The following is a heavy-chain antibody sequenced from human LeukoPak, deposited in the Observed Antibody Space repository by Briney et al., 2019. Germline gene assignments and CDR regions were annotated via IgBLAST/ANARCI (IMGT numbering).Heavy chain of an antibody. CDR1: GYTFTSYG. V-gene: IGHV1-18*01. CDR3: AVTTRGGTSDGMDV. J-gene: IGHJ6*02. CDR2: ISAYNGNT. Sequence: GASVKVSCKASGYTFTSYGIRWVRQAPGQGLEWMGWISAYNGNTNYAQKFQGRVTITRDTSASTAYMELSSLRSEDTAVYYCAVTTRGGTSDGMDVWGQGTTVTVSS. D-gene: IGHD4-23*01.